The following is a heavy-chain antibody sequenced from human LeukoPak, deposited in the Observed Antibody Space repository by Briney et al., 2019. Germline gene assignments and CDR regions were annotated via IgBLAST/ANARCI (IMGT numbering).Heavy chain of an antibody. CDR1: GFIFSSHG. V-gene: IGHV3-48*04. Sequence: PGGSLRLSCAASGFIFSSHGMNWVRQAPGKGLEWVSYVRSSGDTIYYADSVRGRFTISRDNAKNSLYLQMNSLRAGDTAVYYCARSTSVLWWRLFDPWGQGTLVTVSS. CDR2: VRSSGDTI. J-gene: IGHJ5*02. D-gene: IGHD2-21*01. CDR3: ARSTSVLWWRLFDP.